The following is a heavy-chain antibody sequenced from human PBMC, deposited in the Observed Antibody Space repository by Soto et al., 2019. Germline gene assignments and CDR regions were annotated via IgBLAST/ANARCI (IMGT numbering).Heavy chain of an antibody. J-gene: IGHJ6*03. CDR3: ARDSGSRSMDV. Sequence: STQMSCQTSGYTLPGYSLRPVQQAPEQGHELVGWIHPNSGGTNYAKKFQGWVTITRDTSISTAYMELSRLRSDDTAVYYCARDSGSRSMDVWGKGTTVTVSS. CDR1: GYTLPGYS. CDR2: IHPNSGGT. V-gene: IGHV1-2*04.